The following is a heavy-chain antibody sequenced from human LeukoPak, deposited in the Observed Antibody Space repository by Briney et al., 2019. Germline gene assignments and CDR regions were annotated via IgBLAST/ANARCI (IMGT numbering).Heavy chain of an antibody. D-gene: IGHD6-6*01. V-gene: IGHV1-69*05. J-gene: IGHJ6*03. CDR2: IIPIFGTA. Sequence: SVKVSCKASGGTFSSYAISWVRQAPGQGLEWMGGIIPIFGTANYAQKFQGRVTITTDESTSTAYMELSSLRSEDTAVYYCARGGWFYSSSAGNYYYYMDVWGKGTTVTVSS. CDR1: GGTFSSYA. CDR3: ARGGWFYSSSAGNYYYYMDV.